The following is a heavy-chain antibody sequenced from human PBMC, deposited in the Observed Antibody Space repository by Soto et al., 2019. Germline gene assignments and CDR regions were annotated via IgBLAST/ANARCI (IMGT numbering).Heavy chain of an antibody. D-gene: IGHD2-21*01. CDR1: GFIFSSYW. J-gene: IGHJ4*02. V-gene: IGHV3-74*01. Sequence: EVQLVESGGGLVQPGGSLRLSCAASGFIFSSYWMHWVRQAPGKGLVWVSRINSDGSSTSYADSVKGRFIISRDNVKNTLYLQMNSLRAEDTAVYYCARGGIVVVEHPLDYWGQGTLVTVSS. CDR2: INSDGSST. CDR3: ARGGIVVVEHPLDY.